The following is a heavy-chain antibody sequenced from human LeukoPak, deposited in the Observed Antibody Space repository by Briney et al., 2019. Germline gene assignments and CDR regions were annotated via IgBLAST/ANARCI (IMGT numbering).Heavy chain of an antibody. CDR2: ISSNGGST. V-gene: IGHV3-64*01. CDR1: GFTFSSYA. J-gene: IGHJ3*02. D-gene: IGHD4-23*01. Sequence: GGSLRLSCAASGFTFSSYAMHWVRQAPGKGLEYVSAISSNGGSTYYANSVKGRFTISRDNSKNTLYLQMGSLRAEDMAVYYCARDQDYGGNPNDAFDIWGQGTMVTVSS. CDR3: ARDQDYGGNPNDAFDI.